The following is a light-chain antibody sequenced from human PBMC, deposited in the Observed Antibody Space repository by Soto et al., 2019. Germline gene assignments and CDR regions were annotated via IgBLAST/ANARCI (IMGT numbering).Light chain of an antibody. CDR1: HSVSTR. J-gene: IGKJ4*01. Sequence: EIVMTQSPATLSVSPGERATLSCRASHSVSTRLAWYQQKPGQAPRLLICDASTRATGLPARFSGSGSGTXXTLTISSLQSEDFAVYYCQHYTNWPLTFGGGTKVEIK. CDR3: QHYTNWPLT. V-gene: IGKV3-15*01. CDR2: DAS.